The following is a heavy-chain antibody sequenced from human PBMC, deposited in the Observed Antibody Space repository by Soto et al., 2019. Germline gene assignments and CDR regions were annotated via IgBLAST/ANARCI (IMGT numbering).Heavy chain of an antibody. V-gene: IGHV4-31*03. Sequence: SETLSLTCTVSGGSISSGGYYWSWIRQHPGKGLEWIGEINHSGSTNYNPSLKSRVTISVDTSKNQFSLKLSSVTAADTAVYYCARDNSTRSYFDPWGQGTLVTVSS. CDR1: GGSISSGGYY. D-gene: IGHD1-1*01. J-gene: IGHJ5*02. CDR2: INHSGST. CDR3: ARDNSTRSYFDP.